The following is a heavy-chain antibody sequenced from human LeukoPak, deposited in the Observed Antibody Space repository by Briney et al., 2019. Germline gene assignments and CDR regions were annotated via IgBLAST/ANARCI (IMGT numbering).Heavy chain of an antibody. D-gene: IGHD3-10*01. CDR3: ARGDYYGSGSRYFDY. CDR2: FYHSGST. CDR1: GGSISSGGYY. Sequence: SETLSLTCTVSGGSISSGGYYWNWIRQPPGKGLEWIGYFYHSGSTYYNPSLKSRVTISVDTSKNQFSLKLSSVTAADMAVYYCARGDYYGSGSRYFDYWGQGTLVTVSS. V-gene: IGHV4-30-2*01. J-gene: IGHJ4*02.